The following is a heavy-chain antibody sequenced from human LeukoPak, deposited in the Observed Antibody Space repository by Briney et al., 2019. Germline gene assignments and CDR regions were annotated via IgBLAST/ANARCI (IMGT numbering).Heavy chain of an antibody. CDR1: GFTFDDYG. Sequence: GGSLRLSCAASGFTFDDYGMSWVRQAPGKGLEWVSAINDSGGSTYYADSVKGRFTISRDNSKNTLYLQMNSLRAEDTAVYYCAKPAISSRGWYYDYWGQGTLVTVSS. V-gene: IGHV3-23*01. CDR2: INDSGGST. CDR3: AKPAISSRGWYYDY. D-gene: IGHD6-19*01. J-gene: IGHJ4*02.